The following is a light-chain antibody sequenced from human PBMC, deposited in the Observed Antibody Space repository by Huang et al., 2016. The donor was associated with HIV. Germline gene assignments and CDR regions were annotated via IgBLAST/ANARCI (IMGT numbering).Light chain of an antibody. Sequence: DIQMTQSPSSLSASVGDRVTITCRASQSISSYLNWYQEKPGKAPKLLIYAATGVQSGVPSRFSGSGSGTDFTLTISTLQPEDFATYYCQQSYSTPPWTFGQGTKVEIK. J-gene: IGKJ1*01. CDR3: QQSYSTPPWT. CDR2: AAT. CDR1: QSISSY. V-gene: IGKV1-39*01.